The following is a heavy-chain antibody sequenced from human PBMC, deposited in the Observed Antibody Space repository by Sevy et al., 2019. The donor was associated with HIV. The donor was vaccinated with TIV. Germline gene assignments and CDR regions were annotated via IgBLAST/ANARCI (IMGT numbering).Heavy chain of an antibody. CDR2: ISASGGST. Sequence: GGSLRLSCAASGSTFISYVMTWVRQAPGKGLEWVSTISASGGSTYYADSVKGRFIISRDNSKKTVDLQMNSLRAGDTAVYYCAKGDGGGYLYWGQGTLVTVSS. CDR3: AKGDGGGYLY. V-gene: IGHV3-23*01. CDR1: GSTFISYV. J-gene: IGHJ4*02. D-gene: IGHD3-22*01.